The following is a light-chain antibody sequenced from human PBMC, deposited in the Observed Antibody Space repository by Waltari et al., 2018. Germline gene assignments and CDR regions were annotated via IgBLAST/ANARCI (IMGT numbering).Light chain of an antibody. J-gene: IGLJ2*01. Sequence: QSALTQPASVSGSPGQSITISCTGTSSDVGTYKRVSWYPQHPGKAPKLMIYAVSKRPSGVSDRFSGSKSGDMASLTISGLQPEDEAEYFCSSYAGSSKGVFGGGTKVTVL. CDR1: SSDVGTYKR. CDR2: AVS. V-gene: IGLV2-23*02. CDR3: SSYAGSSKGV.